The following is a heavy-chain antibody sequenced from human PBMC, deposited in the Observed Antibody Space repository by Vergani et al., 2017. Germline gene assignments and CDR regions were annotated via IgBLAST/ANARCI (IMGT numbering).Heavy chain of an antibody. CDR1: GYTFTSYG. Sequence: QVQLVQSGAEVKKPGASVKVSCKASGYTFTSYGISWVRQAPGQGLEWMGWISAYNGNTNYAQKFQGRVTITRDTSASTAYMELSSLRSEDTAVYYCARGLVVAAINWFDPWGQGTLVTVSS. CDR3: ARGLVVAAINWFDP. V-gene: IGHV1-18*01. J-gene: IGHJ5*02. D-gene: IGHD2-15*01. CDR2: ISAYNGNT.